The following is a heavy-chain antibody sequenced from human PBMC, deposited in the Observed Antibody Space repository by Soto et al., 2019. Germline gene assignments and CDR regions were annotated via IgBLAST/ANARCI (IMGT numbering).Heavy chain of an antibody. V-gene: IGHV3-23*01. D-gene: IGHD2-2*01. CDR2: ISSSGGST. CDR3: AKVGSGVVSAAMVDY. J-gene: IGHJ4*02. CDR1: GFTFSSYA. Sequence: EVQLLESGGGLVQPGGSLRLSCAASGFTFSSYAMSWVRQAPGKGLEWVSAISSSGGSTYYADSVKGRFTISRDNSKNTLYLQMNSLRAEDTVVYYCAKVGSGVVSAAMVDYWGQGTLVTVSS.